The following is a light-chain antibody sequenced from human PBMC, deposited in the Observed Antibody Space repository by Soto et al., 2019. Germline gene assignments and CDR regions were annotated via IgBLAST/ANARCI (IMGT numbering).Light chain of an antibody. J-gene: IGKJ4*01. Sequence: DVQMTQSPSSLSAFVGDRVTITCRASQGIAPYLAWFQQKPGKVPKLLIYATSTLQSGVPSRFSGSGSGTDFTLTISSLHPEYVGNYYCQKYNRAPFTFGGGTKVEIK. CDR2: ATS. CDR1: QGIAPY. V-gene: IGKV1-27*01. CDR3: QKYNRAPFT.